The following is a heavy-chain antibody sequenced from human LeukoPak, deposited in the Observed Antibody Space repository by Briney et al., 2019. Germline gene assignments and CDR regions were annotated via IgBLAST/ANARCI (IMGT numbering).Heavy chain of an antibody. V-gene: IGHV3-20*01. CDR3: VISPYDLWSGYYLY. D-gene: IGHD3-3*01. CDR1: GFTFSRIFSSYW. Sequence: GGSLRLSCAASGFTFSRIFSSYWMSWVRQVPGKGLEWVSGINWNGGSTSYADSVKGRFIISRDNAKNSLYLQMNSLRDEDTALYHCVISPYDLWSGYYLYWGQGTLVTVSS. J-gene: IGHJ4*02. CDR2: INWNGGST.